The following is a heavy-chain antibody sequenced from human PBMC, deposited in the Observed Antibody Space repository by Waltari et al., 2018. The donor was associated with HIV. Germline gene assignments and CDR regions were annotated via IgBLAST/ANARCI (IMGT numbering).Heavy chain of an antibody. Sequence: QVQLQQWGAGLLKPSETLSLTCAVHGGSFSGYSWSWIRQPPGKGLEWIGEINHSGSTNYNPSLKSRVTISVDTSKNQFSLKLSSVTAADTAVYYCARGNSSSSGYFDYWGQGTLVTVSS. J-gene: IGHJ4*02. V-gene: IGHV4-34*01. CDR3: ARGNSSSSGYFDY. CDR2: INHSGST. CDR1: GGSFSGYS. D-gene: IGHD6-6*01.